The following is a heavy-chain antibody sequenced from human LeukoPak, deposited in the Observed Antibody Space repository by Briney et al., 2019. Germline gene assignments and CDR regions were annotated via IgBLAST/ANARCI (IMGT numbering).Heavy chain of an antibody. D-gene: IGHD5-12*01. V-gene: IGHV4-39*01. Sequence: SETLSLTCTVSGGSISSSSYYWGWIRQPPGKGLEWIGSIYYSGSTYYNPSLKSRVTISVDTSKNQFSLKLSSVTAADTAVYYCARRETVATKRGWFDPWGQGTLVTVSS. J-gene: IGHJ5*02. CDR3: ARRETVATKRGWFDP. CDR2: IYYSGST. CDR1: GGSISSSSYY.